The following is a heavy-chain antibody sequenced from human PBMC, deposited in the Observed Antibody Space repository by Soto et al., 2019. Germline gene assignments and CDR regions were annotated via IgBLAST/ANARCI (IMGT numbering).Heavy chain of an antibody. CDR1: GGSISSYY. CDR3: ARQGYSGYGPRGYYYYGMDV. J-gene: IGHJ6*02. CDR2: IYYSGST. D-gene: IGHD5-12*01. V-gene: IGHV4-59*08. Sequence: SETLSLTCTVSGGSISSYYWSWIRQPPGKGLEWIGYIYYSGSTNYNPSLKSRVTISVDTSKNQFSLKLSSVTAADTAVYYCARQGYSGYGPRGYYYYGMDVWGQGTLVTVSS.